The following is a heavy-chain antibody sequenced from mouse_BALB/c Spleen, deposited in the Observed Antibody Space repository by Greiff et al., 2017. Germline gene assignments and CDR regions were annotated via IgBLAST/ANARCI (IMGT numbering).Heavy chain of an antibody. CDR3: ARSPAITTVVGDFDY. CDR1: GYTFTSYW. V-gene: IGHV1-69*02. J-gene: IGHJ2*01. CDR2: IDPSDSYT. Sequence: QVQLQQPGAELVKPGASVKLSCKASGYTFTSYWMHWVKQRPGQGLEWIGEIDPSDSYTNYNQKFKGKATLTVDKSSSTAYMQLSSLTSEDSAVYYCARSPAITTVVGDFDYWGQGTTLTVSS. D-gene: IGHD1-1*01.